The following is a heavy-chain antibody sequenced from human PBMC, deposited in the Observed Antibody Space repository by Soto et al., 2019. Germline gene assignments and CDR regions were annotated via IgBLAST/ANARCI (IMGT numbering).Heavy chain of an antibody. D-gene: IGHD2-15*01. Sequence: GALRLSCAASGFTFSSYAMHWVRQAPGKGLEWVAVISYDGSNKYYADSVKGRFTISRDNSKNTLYLQMNSLRAEDTAVYYCARSQIVVVVAATRGYYGMDVWGQGTTVTVSS. CDR3: ARSQIVVVVAATRGYYGMDV. J-gene: IGHJ6*02. V-gene: IGHV3-30-3*01. CDR2: ISYDGSNK. CDR1: GFTFSSYA.